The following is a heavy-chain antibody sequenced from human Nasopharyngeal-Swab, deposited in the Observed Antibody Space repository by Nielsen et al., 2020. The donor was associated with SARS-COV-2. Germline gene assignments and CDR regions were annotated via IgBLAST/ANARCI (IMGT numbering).Heavy chain of an antibody. Sequence: WIRQPPGKALEWLAHIFSNDEKSYSTSLKSRLTISKDTSKSQVVLTMTNMDPVDTATYYCARIHWGSWMARGVYFDYWGQGTLVTVSS. CDR2: IFSNDEK. D-gene: IGHD3-10*01. CDR3: ARIHWGSWMARGVYFDY. J-gene: IGHJ4*02. V-gene: IGHV2-26*01.